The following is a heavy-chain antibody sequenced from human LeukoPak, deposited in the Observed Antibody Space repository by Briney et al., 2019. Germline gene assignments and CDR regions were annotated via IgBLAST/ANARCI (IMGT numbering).Heavy chain of an antibody. CDR1: GFTFSSYA. CDR2: ISYDGSNK. J-gene: IGHJ6*03. V-gene: IGHV3-30*01. CDR3: ARDGGYSYGVYYYYYMDV. Sequence: GGSLRLSCAASGFTFSSYAMHWVRQAPGKGLEWVAVISYDGSNKYYADSVKGRFTISRDNSKNTLYLQMNSLRAEDTAVYYCARDGGYSYGVYYYYYMDVWAKGPRSPSP. D-gene: IGHD5-18*01.